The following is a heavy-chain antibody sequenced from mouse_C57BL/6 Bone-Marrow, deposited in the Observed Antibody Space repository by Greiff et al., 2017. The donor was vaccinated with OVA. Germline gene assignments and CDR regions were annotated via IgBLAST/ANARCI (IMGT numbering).Heavy chain of an antibody. J-gene: IGHJ4*01. CDR1: GFTFSSYA. V-gene: IGHV5-9-1*02. Sequence: DVQLVESGAGLVKPGGSLKLSCAASGFTFSSYAMSWVRQTPEKRLEWVAYISSGGDYIYYADTVKGRFTISRDNARNTLYLQMSSLKSEDTAMYYCTPITTVVDYAMDYWGQGTSVTVSS. D-gene: IGHD1-1*01. CDR2: ISSGGDYI. CDR3: TPITTVVDYAMDY.